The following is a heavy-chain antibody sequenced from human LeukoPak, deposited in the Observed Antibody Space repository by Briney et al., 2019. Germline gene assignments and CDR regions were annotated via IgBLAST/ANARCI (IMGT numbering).Heavy chain of an antibody. CDR2: IIPIFGTA. CDR3: AISGVGTTKEVDY. D-gene: IGHD4-17*01. V-gene: IGHV1-69*05. J-gene: IGHJ4*02. Sequence: GSSVKVSCKASGGTFSSYAISWVRQAPGQGLGWMGRIIPIFGTANYAQKFQGRVTITTDESTSTAYMELSSLRSEDTAVYYCAISGVGTTKEVDYWGQGTLVTVSS. CDR1: GGTFSSYA.